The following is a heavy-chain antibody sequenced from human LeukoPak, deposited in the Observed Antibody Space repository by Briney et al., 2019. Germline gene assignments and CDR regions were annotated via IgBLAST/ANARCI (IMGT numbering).Heavy chain of an antibody. D-gene: IGHD6-13*01. CDR2: IDWDDDK. Sequence: ESGPTLVNPTQTLTLTCSFSGFSLSTIEMCVSWIRQPPGKALEWLARIDWDDDKYYSPSLKTRLTISKDTSKNQVVLIMTNMDPVDTATYYCARMAAAGNDAFDIWGQGTLVTVSS. CDR1: GFSLSTIEMC. J-gene: IGHJ3*02. CDR3: ARMAAAGNDAFDI. V-gene: IGHV2-70*11.